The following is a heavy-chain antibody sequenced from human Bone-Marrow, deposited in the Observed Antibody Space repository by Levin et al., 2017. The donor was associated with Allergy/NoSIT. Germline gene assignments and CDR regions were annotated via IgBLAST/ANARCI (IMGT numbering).Heavy chain of an antibody. CDR3: ARDAWGGYCSGGSCYLSYDYYYGMDV. CDR1: GFTFSSYA. J-gene: IGHJ6*02. CDR2: ISYDGSNK. Sequence: GGSLRLSCAASGFTFSSYAMHWVRQAPGKGLEWVAVISYDGSNKYYADSVKGRFTISRDNSKNTLYLQMNSLRAEDTAVYYCARDAWGGYCSGGSCYLSYDYYYGMDVWGQGTTVTVSS. D-gene: IGHD2-15*01. V-gene: IGHV3-30-3*01.